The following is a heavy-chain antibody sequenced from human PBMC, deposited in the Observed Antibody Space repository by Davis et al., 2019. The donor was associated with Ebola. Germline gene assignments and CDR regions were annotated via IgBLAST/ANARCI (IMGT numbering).Heavy chain of an antibody. CDR1: GGFLTGHY. D-gene: IGHD3-3*02. J-gene: IGHJ4*02. CDR2: ITHSGST. Sequence: MPSETLSLTCDVSGGFLTGHYWSWIRQAPGKGLEWIGEITHSGSTDYNPSLRGRVSISVDTSKNAFSLKMTSVTAADTAMYYCAKGPFVAFDWGQGTLVTVSS. CDR3: AKGPFVAFD. V-gene: IGHV4-34*01.